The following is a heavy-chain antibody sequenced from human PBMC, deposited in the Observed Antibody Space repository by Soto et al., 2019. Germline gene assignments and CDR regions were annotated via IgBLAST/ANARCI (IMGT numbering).Heavy chain of an antibody. CDR1: GGSINSKDFF. V-gene: IGHV4-30-4*01. CDR3: ARAPRGYSAYDCHAFDL. J-gene: IGHJ3*01. CDR2: IFYGGIT. D-gene: IGHD5-12*01. Sequence: QVQLQESGPGLVKPSQTLSLTCTVSGGSINSKDFFWSWIRQTPGKGLEWIGHIFYGGITSYNPSLKSRLTLSEDTSKNQFSLELTSVTAADTAVYYCARAPRGYSAYDCHAFDLWGQGTMVTVSS.